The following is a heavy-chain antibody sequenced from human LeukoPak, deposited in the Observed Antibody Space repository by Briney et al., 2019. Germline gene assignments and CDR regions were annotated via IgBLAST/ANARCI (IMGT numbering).Heavy chain of an antibody. CDR3: ARGGQQLWTYYFDY. D-gene: IGHD5-18*01. V-gene: IGHV3-21*01. CDR1: GFTFSSYS. CDR2: ISSSSSCI. Sequence: PGGSLRLSCAASGFTFSSYSMNWVRQAPGKGLEWVSSISSSSSCIYYADSVKGRFTISRDNAKNSLYLQMNSLRAEDTAVYYCARGGQQLWTYYFDYWGQGTLVTVSS. J-gene: IGHJ4*02.